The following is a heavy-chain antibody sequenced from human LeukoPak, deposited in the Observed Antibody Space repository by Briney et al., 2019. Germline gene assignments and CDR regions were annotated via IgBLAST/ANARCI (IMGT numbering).Heavy chain of an antibody. Sequence: GASVKVSFKASGYTFTGYYMHWVRQAPGQGLEWMGWINPNSGGTNYAQKFQGRVTMTRDTSISTAYMELSRLRSDDTAVYYCARGYYDSSTWVDPWGQGTLVTVSS. V-gene: IGHV1-2*02. D-gene: IGHD3-22*01. CDR1: GYTFTGYY. CDR2: INPNSGGT. J-gene: IGHJ5*02. CDR3: ARGYYDSSTWVDP.